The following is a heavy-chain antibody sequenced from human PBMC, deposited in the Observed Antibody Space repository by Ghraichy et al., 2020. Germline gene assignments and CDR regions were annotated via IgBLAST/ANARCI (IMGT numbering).Heavy chain of an antibody. CDR3: APTRYNNNWPFDY. Sequence: GGSLRLSCAASGFTFSSYALHWVRQAPGKGLEWVAVISYDGSDKYYADSVKGRFTISRDNSKNTLYLQMNSLRTEDTAVYYCAPTRYNNNWPFDYWGQGILVTVSS. CDR1: GFTFSSYA. CDR2: ISYDGSDK. J-gene: IGHJ4*02. V-gene: IGHV3-30*04. D-gene: IGHD1-1*01.